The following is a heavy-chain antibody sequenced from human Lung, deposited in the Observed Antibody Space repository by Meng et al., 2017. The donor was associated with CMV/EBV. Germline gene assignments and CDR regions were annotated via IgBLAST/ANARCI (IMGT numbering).Heavy chain of an antibody. CDR3: ARGTPGRSYSDY. CDR1: GYTFASYG. V-gene: IGHV1-18*01. J-gene: IGHJ4*02. CDR2: FVNNVDT. D-gene: IGHD3-10*01. Sequence: QVHLLQSGAEGKKPGSLVRVSCEASGYTFASYGISWLRQAPGQGLEWMGWFVNNVDTYSAQKFQGRVTMTTDTHTSTAFMELRSLRSDDTAVYYCARGTPGRSYSDYWGQGTLVTVSS.